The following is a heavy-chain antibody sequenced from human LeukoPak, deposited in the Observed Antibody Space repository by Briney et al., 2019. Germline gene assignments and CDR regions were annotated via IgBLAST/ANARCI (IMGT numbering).Heavy chain of an antibody. V-gene: IGHV1-2*02. CDR2: INPNSGGT. CDR1: GYTFTGYY. CDR3: ATDCSSTSCYGEGIFDY. Sequence: ASVKVSCKASGYTFTGYYMHWVRQAPGQGLEWMGWINPNSGGTNYAQKFQGRVTMTRDTSISTAYMELSRLRSDDTAVYYCATDCSSTSCYGEGIFDYWGQGTLVTVSS. J-gene: IGHJ4*02. D-gene: IGHD2-2*01.